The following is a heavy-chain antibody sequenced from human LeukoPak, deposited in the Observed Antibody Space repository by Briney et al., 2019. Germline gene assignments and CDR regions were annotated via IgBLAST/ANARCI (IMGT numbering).Heavy chain of an antibody. Sequence: PGRSLRLSCAASGFTFSSYAMHWVRQAPGKGLEGVAVISYDGSNKYYADSVKGRFTISRDNSKNTLYLQMNSRRAEDTAVYYCVRDLIVDGESDRFDPWGQGTLVTVSS. CDR1: GFTFSSYA. V-gene: IGHV3-30*04. CDR3: VRDLIVDGESDRFDP. J-gene: IGHJ5*02. CDR2: ISYDGSNK. D-gene: IGHD3-10*01.